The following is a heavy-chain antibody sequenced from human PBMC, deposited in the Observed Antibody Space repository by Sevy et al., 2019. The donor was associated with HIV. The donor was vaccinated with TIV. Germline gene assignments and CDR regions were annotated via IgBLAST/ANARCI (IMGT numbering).Heavy chain of an antibody. CDR1: GGTFSSYA. J-gene: IGHJ4*02. D-gene: IGHD6-19*01. V-gene: IGHV1-69*10. CDR2: IIPILGIA. Sequence: ASVKVSCKASGGTFSSYAISWVRQALGQGLEWMGGIIPILGIANYAQKFQGRVTITADKSTSTAYMELSSLRSEDTAVYYCARTVAGLYYFDYWGQGTLVTVSS. CDR3: ARTVAGLYYFDY.